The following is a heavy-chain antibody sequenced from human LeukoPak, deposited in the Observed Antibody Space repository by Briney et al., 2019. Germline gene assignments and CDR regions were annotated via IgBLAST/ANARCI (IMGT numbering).Heavy chain of an antibody. V-gene: IGHV3-23*01. CDR1: GFTFSNYA. CDR3: AKDRLTLDAFDI. D-gene: IGHD2-15*01. J-gene: IGHJ3*02. CDR2: VSAIGGHT. Sequence: GGSLRLSCAASGFTFSNYAMSWVRQAPGKGLEWVSGVSAIGGHTYYADSVKGRFTISRDDSKNTLFLQMNSLRADDTAVYYCAKDRLTLDAFDIWGQGTMVTVSS.